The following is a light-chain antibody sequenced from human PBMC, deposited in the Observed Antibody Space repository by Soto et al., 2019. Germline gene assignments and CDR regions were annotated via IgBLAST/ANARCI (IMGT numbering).Light chain of an antibody. V-gene: IGLV2-14*03. Sequence: QSVLAQPASGSGSPGQSITISCTGTSSDVGGYNYVSWYQHHPGKAPKLMIYDVSNRPSGVSNRFSGSKSGNTASLTISGLQAEDEADYYCSSYTSSNTLIFGTGTKVTVL. J-gene: IGLJ1*01. CDR1: SSDVGGYNY. CDR3: SSYTSSNTLI. CDR2: DVS.